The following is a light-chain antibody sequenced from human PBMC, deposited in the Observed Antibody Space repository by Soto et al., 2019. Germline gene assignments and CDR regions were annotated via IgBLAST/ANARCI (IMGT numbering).Light chain of an antibody. V-gene: IGLV1-40*01. CDR2: GNS. Sequence: QSVLTQPPSVSGAPGQRVTISCTGRSSNIGAGYDVHWYQQLPGTAPKLLIYGNSNRPSGVPDRFSGSKSGTSPSLASTGLQAQDEAYYYCQSYDSSLSGWVFGGGTKVTVL. CDR1: SSNIGAGYD. CDR3: QSYDSSLSGWV. J-gene: IGLJ3*02.